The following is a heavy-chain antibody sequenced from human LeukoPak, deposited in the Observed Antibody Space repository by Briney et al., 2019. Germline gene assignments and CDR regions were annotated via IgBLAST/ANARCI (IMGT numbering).Heavy chain of an antibody. Sequence: ASVEVSCKASGYTFTNYAMNWVRQAPGQGLEWMGWINTDTGNPTYAQGFTRRLVFSLDTSASTAYLQISSLKAEDTAVYYCARTLFGDQYQLLHNWFDPWGQGILVTVSS. V-gene: IGHV7-4-1*02. CDR2: INTDTGNP. D-gene: IGHD2-2*01. J-gene: IGHJ5*02. CDR3: ARTLFGDQYQLLHNWFDP. CDR1: GYTFTNYA.